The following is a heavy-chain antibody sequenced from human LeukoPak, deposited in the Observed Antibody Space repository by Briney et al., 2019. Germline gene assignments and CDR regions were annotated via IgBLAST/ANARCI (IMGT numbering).Heavy chain of an antibody. CDR2: ISYDGSNK. D-gene: IGHD5-18*01. CDR1: GFTFSSYA. CDR3: ARATALVDS. Sequence: GGSLRLSCAASGFTFSSYAMHWVRQAPGKGLEWVAVISYDGSNKYYADSVKGRFTISRDNSKNTLYLQMNSLRAEDTAVYYCARATALVDSWGQGTLVTVSS. J-gene: IGHJ4*02. V-gene: IGHV3-30*04.